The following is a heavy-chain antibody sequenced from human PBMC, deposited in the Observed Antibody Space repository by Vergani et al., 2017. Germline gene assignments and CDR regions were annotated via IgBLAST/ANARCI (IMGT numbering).Heavy chain of an antibody. J-gene: IGHJ3*02. Sequence: QVQLVESGGGVVQPGRSLRLSCAASGFTFSSYGMHWVRQAPGKGLEWVAVISYDGSNKYYADSVKGRFTISRDNSKNTLYLQMNSLRAEDTAVYYCARGPIAVAGTKWDYAFDIWGQGTMVTVSS. CDR2: ISYDGSNK. CDR1: GFTFSSYG. CDR3: ARGPIAVAGTKWDYAFDI. V-gene: IGHV3-30*03. D-gene: IGHD6-19*01.